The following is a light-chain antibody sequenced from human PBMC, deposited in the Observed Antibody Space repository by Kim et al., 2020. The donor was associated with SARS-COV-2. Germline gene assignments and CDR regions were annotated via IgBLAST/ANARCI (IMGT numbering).Light chain of an antibody. CDR2: KAS. V-gene: IGKV1-5*03. Sequence: AFVGDRVTITCRASQSISSWLAWYQQKPGKAPKLLIYKASSLEGGVPSRFSGSGSGTEFTLTISSLQPDDFATYYCQQYNSYSWTFGQGTKVDIK. CDR1: QSISSW. J-gene: IGKJ1*01. CDR3: QQYNSYSWT.